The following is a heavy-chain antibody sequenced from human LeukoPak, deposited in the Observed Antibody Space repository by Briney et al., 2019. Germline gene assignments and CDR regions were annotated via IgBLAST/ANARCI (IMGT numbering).Heavy chain of an antibody. CDR2: IYYSGST. CDR3: ARVVEVPAAISVDYYYYMDV. V-gene: IGHV4-59*01. J-gene: IGHJ6*03. Sequence: PSETLSLTCAVYGGSFSGYYWSWIRQPPGKGLEWIGYIYYSGSTNYNPSLKSRVTISVDTSKNQFSLKLSSVTAADTAVYYCARVVEVPAAISVDYYYYMDVWGKGTTVTISS. CDR1: GGSFSGYY. D-gene: IGHD2-2*01.